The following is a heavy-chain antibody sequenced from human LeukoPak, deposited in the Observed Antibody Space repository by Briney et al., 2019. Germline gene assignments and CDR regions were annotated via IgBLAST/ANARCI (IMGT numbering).Heavy chain of an antibody. CDR1: GGSISSYY. CDR2: IYYSGST. CDR3: ARYYCSSTTCYNFDF. V-gene: IGHV4-59*01. J-gene: IGHJ4*02. D-gene: IGHD2-2*02. Sequence: SETLSLTCTVSGGSISSYYRSWIRQPPGKGLEWVGSIYYSGSTTYNPSLNSRVTMSVDTSRNQFSLKLSSVTAADTAVYYCARYYCSSTTCYNFDFWGQGTLVTVPS.